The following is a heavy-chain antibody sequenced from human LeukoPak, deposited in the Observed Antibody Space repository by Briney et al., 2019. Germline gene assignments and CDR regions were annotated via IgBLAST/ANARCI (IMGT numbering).Heavy chain of an antibody. D-gene: IGHD3-10*01. V-gene: IGHV3-23*01. J-gene: IGHJ4*02. Sequence: GSLRLSCAASGFTFSSYAMSWVRQAPGKGLEWVSGISGSGGSTYYADSVKGRFTTSRDNSKNTLYLQMNSLRAEDTAVYYCAKAGSGSYLNYFDYWGQGTLVTVSS. CDR3: AKAGSGSYLNYFDY. CDR1: GFTFSSYA. CDR2: ISGSGGST.